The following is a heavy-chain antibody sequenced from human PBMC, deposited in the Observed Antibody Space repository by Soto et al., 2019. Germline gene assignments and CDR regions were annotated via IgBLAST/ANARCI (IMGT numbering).Heavy chain of an antibody. V-gene: IGHV3-23*01. D-gene: IGHD3-3*02. Sequence: EVQLLESGGGFVQPGGSMRLSCVASGFTFNNYAMNWVRQAPGKGPEWVSVMSGSGGSTFYADTVRGRFTTSRDTSKHTVNLQMDRLRVEDTAIYYCVKDLGYSLFAMGGGMDVWGRGTTVTVSS. CDR3: VKDLGYSLFAMGGGMDV. CDR1: GFTFNNYA. CDR2: MSGSGGST. J-gene: IGHJ6*02.